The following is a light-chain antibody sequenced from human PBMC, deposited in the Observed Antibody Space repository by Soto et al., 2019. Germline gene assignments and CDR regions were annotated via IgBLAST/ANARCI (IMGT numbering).Light chain of an antibody. V-gene: IGKV3-20*01. J-gene: IGKJ1*01. Sequence: EILLMQSPGTLSLSPGESATLSCRASQSVSSSYLAWYQQRPGQAPRLLICGDSSRATGIPGRFSGSGSVTDFTLTISRLEPEDFAVYYCQQYGTSPWTFGQGTKVEIQ. CDR3: QQYGTSPWT. CDR1: QSVSSSY. CDR2: GDS.